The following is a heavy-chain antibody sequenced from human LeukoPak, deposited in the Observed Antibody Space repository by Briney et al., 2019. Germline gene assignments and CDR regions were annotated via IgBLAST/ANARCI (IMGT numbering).Heavy chain of an antibody. CDR3: ARGAVFQGNYDY. CDR1: GFTFSSSS. Sequence: PGGSLRLSCAAAGFTFSSSSTNWVRQTPGKGLEWVSSISGESKYIYYADSVTGRFTIPRDNAKNSLYLQMNSLRAEDTAVYYCARGAVFQGNYDYWGQGTQVTVSS. J-gene: IGHJ4*02. CDR2: ISGESKYI. V-gene: IGHV3-21*01. D-gene: IGHD3-10*01.